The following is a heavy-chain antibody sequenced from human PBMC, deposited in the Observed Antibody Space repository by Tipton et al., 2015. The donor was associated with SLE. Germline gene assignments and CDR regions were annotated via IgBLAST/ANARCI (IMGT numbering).Heavy chain of an antibody. Sequence: GSLRLSCAASGFTFDDYGMSWVRQTPGKGLEWVSGINWNGGSTGYADSVKGRFTISRDNAKNSLHLQMNSLRAEDTALYYCARDEDGSSFDYWGQGTLVTVSS. CDR3: ARDEDGSSFDY. D-gene: IGHD6-6*01. J-gene: IGHJ4*02. CDR2: INWNGGST. V-gene: IGHV3-20*04. CDR1: GFTFDDYG.